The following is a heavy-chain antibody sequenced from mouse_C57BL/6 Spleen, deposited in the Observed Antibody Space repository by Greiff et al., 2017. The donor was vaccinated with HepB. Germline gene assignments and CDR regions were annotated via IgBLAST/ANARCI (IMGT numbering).Heavy chain of an antibody. D-gene: IGHD1-1*01. CDR1: GYTFTDYY. Sequence: EVQLQQSGPELVKPGASVKISCKASGYTFTDYYMNWVKQSHGKSLEWIGDINPNNGGTSYNQKFKGKATLTVDKSSSTAYMELRSLTSEDSAVYYCAREDYCGSSSWFAYWGQGTLVTVSA. CDR2: INPNNGGT. CDR3: AREDYCGSSSWFAY. V-gene: IGHV1-26*01. J-gene: IGHJ3*01.